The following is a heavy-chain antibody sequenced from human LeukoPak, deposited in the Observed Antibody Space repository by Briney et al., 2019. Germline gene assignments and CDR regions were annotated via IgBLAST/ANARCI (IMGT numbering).Heavy chain of an antibody. V-gene: IGHV3-30*18. CDR3: AKEGSDAFDI. J-gene: IGHJ3*02. CDR1: GFTFSNYG. Sequence: HPGGSLRLSCAASGFTFSNYGMHWVRQAPGKGLEWVTVISYDGSNKYYADSVKGRFTISRDNSKNTLYLQMNSVRAEDKAVYYCAKEGSDAFDIWGQGTMVTVSS. CDR2: ISYDGSNK.